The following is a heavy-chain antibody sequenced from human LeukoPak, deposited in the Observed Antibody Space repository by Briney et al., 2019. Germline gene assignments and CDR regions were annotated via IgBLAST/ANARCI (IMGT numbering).Heavy chain of an antibody. CDR1: GGSISSSNW. J-gene: IGHJ2*01. V-gene: IGHV4-4*02. D-gene: IGHD3-10*01. CDR2: IYHSGST. CDR3: AREGFYRYHGSGSYDYWYFDL. Sequence: PSETLSLTCAVSGGSISSSNWWSWVRQPPGKGLEWIGEIYHSGSTNYNPSLKSRVTISVDKSKNQFSLKLSSVTAADTAVYYCAREGFYRYHGSGSYDYWYFDLWGRGTLVTVSS.